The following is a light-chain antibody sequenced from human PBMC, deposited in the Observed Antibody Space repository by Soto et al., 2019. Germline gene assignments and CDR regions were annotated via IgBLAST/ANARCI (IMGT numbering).Light chain of an antibody. CDR1: RPISNY. Sequence: DIQMTQSPSSLSASVGDRVTITCRASRPISNYLNWYQQRPGKAPKLLIYVASVLQSGVPSRFSGGGYWTAFSLTIISLQPEDFATSYCQQSYNTPRTFGQGTRLDIQ. CDR2: VAS. J-gene: IGKJ2*01. CDR3: QQSYNTPRT. V-gene: IGKV1-39*01.